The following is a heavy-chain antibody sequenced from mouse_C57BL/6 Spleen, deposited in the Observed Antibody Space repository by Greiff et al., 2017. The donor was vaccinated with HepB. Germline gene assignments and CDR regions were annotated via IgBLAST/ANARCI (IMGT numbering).Heavy chain of an antibody. CDR1: GYTFTSYW. V-gene: IGHV1-74*01. Sequence: QVQLKQPGAELVKPGASVKVSCKASGYTFTSYWMHWVKQRPGQGLEWIGRIHPSDSDTNYNQKFKGKATLTVDKSSSTAYMQLSSLTSEDSAVYYCANYYGSSYAWFAYWGQGTLVTVSA. D-gene: IGHD1-1*01. J-gene: IGHJ3*01. CDR3: ANYYGSSYAWFAY. CDR2: IHPSDSDT.